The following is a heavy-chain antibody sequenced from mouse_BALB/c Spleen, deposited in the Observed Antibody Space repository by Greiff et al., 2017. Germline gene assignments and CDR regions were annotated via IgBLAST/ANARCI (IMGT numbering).Heavy chain of an antibody. J-gene: IGHJ4*01. CDR2: IWAGGST. CDR3: ARDFTTVRDY. V-gene: IGHV2-9*02. Sequence: VKVVESGPGLVAPSQSLSITCTVSGFSLTSYGVHWVRQPPGKGLEWLGVIWAGGSTNYNSALMSRLSISKDNSKSQVFLKMNSLQTDDTAMYYCARDFTTVRDYWGQGTSVTVSS. CDR1: GFSLTSYG. D-gene: IGHD1-1*01.